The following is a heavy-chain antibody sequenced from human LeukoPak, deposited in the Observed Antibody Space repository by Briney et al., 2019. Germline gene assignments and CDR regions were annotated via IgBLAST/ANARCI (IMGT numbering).Heavy chain of an antibody. CDR2: MSAYNNNT. CDR1: GYTFTSYG. Sequence: GASVKVSCKASGYTFTSYGISWVRRAPGQGLEWMGWMSAYNNNTNYAQKLQGRVTTTTDTSTSTAYMELRSLRSDDTAVYYCARDRDGYNGYTDWGQGTLVTVSS. V-gene: IGHV1-18*01. CDR3: ARDRDGYNGYTD. J-gene: IGHJ4*02. D-gene: IGHD5-24*01.